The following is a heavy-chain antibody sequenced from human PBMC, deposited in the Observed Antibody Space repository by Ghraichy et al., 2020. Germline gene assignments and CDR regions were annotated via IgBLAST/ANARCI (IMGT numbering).Heavy chain of an antibody. Sequence: SQTLSLTCAISGDSVSSNSAAWNWIRQSPSRGLEWLGRTYYRSKWYNDYAVSVKSRITINPDTSKNQFSLQLNSVTPEYTAVYYCARVRVVRALYYYYYGMDVWGQGTTVTVSS. D-gene: IGHD2-15*01. CDR1: GDSVSSNSAA. J-gene: IGHJ6*02. CDR2: TYYRSKWYN. V-gene: IGHV6-1*01. CDR3: ARVRVVRALYYYYYGMDV.